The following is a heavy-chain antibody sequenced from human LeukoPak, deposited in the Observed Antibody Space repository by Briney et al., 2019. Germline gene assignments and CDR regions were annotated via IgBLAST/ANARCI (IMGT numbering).Heavy chain of an antibody. V-gene: IGHV3-9*01. Sequence: PGGSLRLSCAASGFIFDDYAMHWVRQAPGKGLEWVSGISWNSGSIGYADSVKGRFTISKDNAKNSLYLQMNSLRAEDTALYYCAKDTRMGDYWGQGTLVTVSS. CDR2: ISWNSGSI. CDR3: AKDTRMGDY. CDR1: GFIFDDYA. J-gene: IGHJ4*02.